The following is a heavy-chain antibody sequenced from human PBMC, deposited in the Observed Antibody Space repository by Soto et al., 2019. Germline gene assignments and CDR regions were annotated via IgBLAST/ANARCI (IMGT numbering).Heavy chain of an antibody. CDR2: IYHSGRT. CDR3: PRVPNR. V-gene: IGHV4-30-2*01. J-gene: IGHJ5*02. Sequence: QLQLQESGSGLMKPSQTLSLTCAVSGGSISSGGYSWSWIRQPPGKGLEWIGYIYHSGRTYYNTALKSRVTIAVDRSKNQFSLKLSSVTSAATAVYYWPRVPNRWGQGTLVTVSS. D-gene: IGHD2-2*01. CDR1: GGSISSGGYS.